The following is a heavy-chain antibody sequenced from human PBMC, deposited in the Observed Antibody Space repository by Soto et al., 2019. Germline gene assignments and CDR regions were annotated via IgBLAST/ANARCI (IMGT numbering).Heavy chain of an antibody. Sequence: EVQLVEFGGGLVQPGGSLRLSCAASGFTFSSYSTNWVRQAPGKGLEWVSYISSSSGPIYYADSVKGRFAISRDNAKNSLYLQMNSLRAEDTAVYYCARGWLGGVASIRGDYWGQGTLVTVSS. CDR1: GFTFSSYS. V-gene: IGHV3-48*01. J-gene: IGHJ4*02. CDR2: ISSSSGPI. D-gene: IGHD5-12*01. CDR3: ARGWLGGVASIRGDY.